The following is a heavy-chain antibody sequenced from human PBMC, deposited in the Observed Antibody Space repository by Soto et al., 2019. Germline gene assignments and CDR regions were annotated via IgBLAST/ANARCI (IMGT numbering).Heavy chain of an antibody. CDR3: AKDHGMDV. CDR2: ISGRGGST. Sequence: EVQVLESGGGLAQPGGSLRLSCVASGFTFSDYAMAWVRQSPGKGLEWVSSISGRGGSTYYADSVKGRFTISRDNSKNTVFLQMNSLRAEDTAVYYCAKDHGMDVWGQGAMVTVSS. CDR1: GFTFSDYA. J-gene: IGHJ6*02. V-gene: IGHV3-23*01.